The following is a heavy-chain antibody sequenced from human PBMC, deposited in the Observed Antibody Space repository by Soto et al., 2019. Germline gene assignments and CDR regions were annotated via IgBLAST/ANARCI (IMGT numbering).Heavy chain of an antibody. D-gene: IGHD4-4*01. Sequence: HPGGSLRLSCAASGFTFSSYGMHWVRQAPGKGLEWVAVISYDGSNKYYADSVKGRFTISRDNSKNTLYLQMNSLRAEDTAVYYCAKDNLSNSGYYYYYGMDVWGQGTTVTVS. J-gene: IGHJ6*02. V-gene: IGHV3-30*18. CDR3: AKDNLSNSGYYYYYGMDV. CDR2: ISYDGSNK. CDR1: GFTFSSYG.